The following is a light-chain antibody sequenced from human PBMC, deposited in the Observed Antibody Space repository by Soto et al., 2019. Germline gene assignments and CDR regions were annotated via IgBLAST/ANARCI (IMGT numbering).Light chain of an antibody. J-gene: IGKJ5*01. CDR3: QQFHVLPIT. V-gene: IGKV1-33*01. CDR2: DAT. Sequence: DIQLTQSPPSLSASIGDRVTITCQATQDISIFLNWYQQKPGKAPELLIYDATILETGVPSRFSGSGSGTDFTFTISGLQPEDLATYYCQQFHVLPITFGQGTRLDIK. CDR1: QDISIF.